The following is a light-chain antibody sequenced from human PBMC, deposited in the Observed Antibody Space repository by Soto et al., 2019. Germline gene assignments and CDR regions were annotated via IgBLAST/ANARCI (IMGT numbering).Light chain of an antibody. CDR3: QQRGNWPLT. CDR1: QTIGTY. Sequence: ETVLTQSPATLSLSPGERATLSCRASQTIGTYLICYQQKPGQAPRLLIYDASSRATGIPARFSGSGSGTDFTLTISSLEPEDFAVYYCQQRGNWPLTFGGGTKVEI. J-gene: IGKJ4*01. V-gene: IGKV3-11*01. CDR2: DAS.